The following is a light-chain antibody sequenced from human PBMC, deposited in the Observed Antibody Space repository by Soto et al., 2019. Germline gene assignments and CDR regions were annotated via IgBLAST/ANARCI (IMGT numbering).Light chain of an antibody. J-gene: IGLJ2*01. CDR2: EVF. CDR3: CSYAGGTSPV. CDR1: SSNVGRYNL. V-gene: IGLV2-23*02. Sequence: QSVLTQPASVSGSPGQSITISCTGSSSNVGRYNLVSWYQHHPGKAPKLIIYEVFKWPSGVSDRFSGSKSGNTASLTISGLQAEDEANYYCCSYAGGTSPVFGGGTKLTVL.